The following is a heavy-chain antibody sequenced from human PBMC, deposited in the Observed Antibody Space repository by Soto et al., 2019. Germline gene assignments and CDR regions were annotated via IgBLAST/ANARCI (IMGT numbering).Heavy chain of an antibody. J-gene: IGHJ6*02. CDR2: IPGDDEK. V-gene: IGHV2-5*02. CDR3: SPRGSMLMDV. D-gene: IGHD1-26*01. CDR1: GFSLITGGVS. Sequence: HITLKESGPTQVKPTQTLTLTCTFSGFSLITGGVSVAWIRQPPGKALERLALIPGDDEKRSSPSLTRRPTIXXHTTKNQLVFTVPNRDPLDTTTYYGSPRGSMLMDVWGQGAPGTGSS.